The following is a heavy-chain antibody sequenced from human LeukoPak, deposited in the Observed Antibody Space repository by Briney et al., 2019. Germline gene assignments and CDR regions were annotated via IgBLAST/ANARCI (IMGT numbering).Heavy chain of an antibody. Sequence: PSETLSLTCTAPGGSISSDTYYWGWIRQPPGKGLEWIGTIYYSGSTYYNPSLKSRVTISVDTSKNQFSLKLSSVTAADTAVYYCARSYGDYAYYYYGMDVWGQGTTVTVSS. D-gene: IGHD4-17*01. CDR2: IYYSGST. CDR1: GGSISSDTYY. J-gene: IGHJ6*02. CDR3: ARSYGDYAYYYYGMDV. V-gene: IGHV4-39*07.